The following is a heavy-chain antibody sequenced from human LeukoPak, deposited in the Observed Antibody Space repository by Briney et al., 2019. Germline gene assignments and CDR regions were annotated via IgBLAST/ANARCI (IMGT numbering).Heavy chain of an antibody. CDR2: IYYSGNT. D-gene: IGHD6-19*01. CDR1: GGSISSFY. J-gene: IGHJ3*02. V-gene: IGHV4-59*12. Sequence: SETLSLTCSVSGGSISSFYWSWIRQPPGKGLEWIGYIYYSGNTNYNPSLKSRVTISVDTSKKQFSLRLTSVTAADTAVYYCARGAVASPDDAFDIWGRGTVVTVSS. CDR3: ARGAVASPDDAFDI.